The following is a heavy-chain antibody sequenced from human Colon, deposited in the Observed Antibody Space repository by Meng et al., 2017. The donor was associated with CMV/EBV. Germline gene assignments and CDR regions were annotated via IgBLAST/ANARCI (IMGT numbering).Heavy chain of an antibody. Sequence: SCAASRFTFSSYAMSWVRQATGKGLEWVSSISGSGGRTYYADSVKGRFTISRDNSKNTLFLQLNSLRAEDTAIYYCARDRFGTVGVSFGAQGTLVTVSS. J-gene: IGHJ4*02. CDR1: RFTFSSYA. V-gene: IGHV3-23*01. CDR3: ARDRFGTVGVSF. D-gene: IGHD1-14*01. CDR2: ISGSGGRT.